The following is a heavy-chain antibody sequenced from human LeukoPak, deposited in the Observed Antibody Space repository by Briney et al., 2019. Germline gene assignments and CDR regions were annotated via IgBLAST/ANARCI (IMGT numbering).Heavy chain of an antibody. CDR1: GYTFTNYG. D-gene: IGHD4-23*01. V-gene: IGHV1-18*01. CDR2: NSAYNGYT. Sequence: GASVKVSCKASGYTFTNYGFSWVRQAPGQGLEWMGWNSAYNGYTDYAQKFQFRVTMTTDTSTSTAYMELRSLRSDDTAVYYCARDKAVTTEVTQHFQHWGQGTLVTVSS. CDR3: ARDKAVTTEVTQHFQH. J-gene: IGHJ1*01.